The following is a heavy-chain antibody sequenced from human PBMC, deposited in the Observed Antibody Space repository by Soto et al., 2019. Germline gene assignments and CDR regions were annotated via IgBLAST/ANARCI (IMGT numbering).Heavy chain of an antibody. J-gene: IGHJ6*02. CDR1: GASITYGAFS. CDR3: ARVSWREKYGMDV. V-gene: IGHV3-11*01. Sequence: LSLTCTVSGASITYGAFSWSWIRQSPGKGLEWISYITFSGNTVYYADSLKGRFTISRDNAKNSLYLQMNRLRAEDTAVYYCARVSWREKYGMDVWGQGTTVTSP. CDR2: ITFSGNTV.